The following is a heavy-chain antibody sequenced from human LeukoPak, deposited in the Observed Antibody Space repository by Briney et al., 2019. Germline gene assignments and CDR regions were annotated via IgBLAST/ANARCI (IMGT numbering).Heavy chain of an antibody. CDR3: ARDFTRGGKGRFDY. CDR2: INHSGST. J-gene: IGHJ4*02. D-gene: IGHD3-16*01. CDR1: GGSFSGYY. Sequence: PSETLSLTCSVYGGSFSGYYWSWIRQPPGKGLEWIGEINHSGSTNYNPSLKSRVTISVDTSKNQFSLKLSSVTAADTAVYYCARDFTRGGKGRFDYWGQGTLVTVSS. V-gene: IGHV4-34*01.